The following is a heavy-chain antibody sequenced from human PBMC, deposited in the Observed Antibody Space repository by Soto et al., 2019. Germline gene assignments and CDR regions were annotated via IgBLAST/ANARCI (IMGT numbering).Heavy chain of an antibody. V-gene: IGHV4-39*01. D-gene: IGHD6-13*01. CDR1: GGSISSSSYY. CDR2: IYYSGST. J-gene: IGHJ5*02. Sequence: SETLSLTCTVSGGSISSSSYYWGWIRQPPGKGLEWIGSIYYSGSTYYNPSLKSRVTISVDTSKNQFSLKLSSVTAADTAVYYCARHGIAAAVYRRFDPWGQGTLVTVSS. CDR3: ARHGIAAAVYRRFDP.